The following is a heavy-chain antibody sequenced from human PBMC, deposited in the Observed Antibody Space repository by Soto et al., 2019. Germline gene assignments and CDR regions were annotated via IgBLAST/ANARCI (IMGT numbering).Heavy chain of an antibody. CDR1: GYTFTSYG. CDR2: ISAYNGST. J-gene: IGHJ6*02. D-gene: IGHD2-2*02. V-gene: IGHV1-18*01. CDR3: ARGYCSSTSCYTDYYYYGMDV. Sequence: ASVKVSCKASGYTFTSYGISWVRQAPGQGLEWMGWISAYNGSTNYAQKLQGRVTMTTDTSTSTAYMELRSLRSDDTAVYYCARGYCSSTSCYTDYYYYGMDVWGQGTTVTVSS.